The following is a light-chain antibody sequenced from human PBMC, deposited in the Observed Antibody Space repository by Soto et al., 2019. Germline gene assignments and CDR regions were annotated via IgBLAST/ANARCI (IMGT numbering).Light chain of an antibody. CDR1: SSDVGAYTL. V-gene: IGLV2-14*01. CDR2: EVS. CDR3: TAWDGSLDGRV. Sequence: QSALTQPASVSGSPGQSITISCTGTSSDVGAYTLVSWYQQHPGKAPKLMIYEVSSRPSGVSNRFSGSKSGTSASLDISGLQSDDEADYYCTAWDGSLDGRVFGGGTKLTVL. J-gene: IGLJ3*02.